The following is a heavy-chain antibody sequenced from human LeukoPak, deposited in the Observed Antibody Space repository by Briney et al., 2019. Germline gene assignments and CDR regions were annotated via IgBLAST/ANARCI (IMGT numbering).Heavy chain of an antibody. J-gene: IGHJ4*02. CDR1: GGSFSGYY. CDR3: ARALPITGTTTYTLDY. CDR2: INHSGST. D-gene: IGHD1-20*01. V-gene: IGHV4-34*01. Sequence: NPSETLSLTCAVYGGSFSGYYWSWIRQPPGKGLEWIGEINHSGSTNYNPSLKSRVTISVDTSKNQFSLKLSSVTAADTAVYYCARALPITGTTTYTLDYWGQGTLVTVSS.